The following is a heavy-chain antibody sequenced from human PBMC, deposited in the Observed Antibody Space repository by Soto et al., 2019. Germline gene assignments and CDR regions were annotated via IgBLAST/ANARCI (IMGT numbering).Heavy chain of an antibody. V-gene: IGHV1-2*02. Sequence: ASVKVSCKASGYRFTAYFTHCVLQSPLLCLEWLGCINPNNGDSAFGQNFQGRVAMTRDTSITTVSMVLSRLTSADTAVYYCAKGGPSVYWALFDSWGQGTRVTVSS. J-gene: IGHJ4*02. D-gene: IGHD2-8*01. CDR2: INPNNGDS. CDR1: GYRFTAYF. CDR3: AKGGPSVYWALFDS.